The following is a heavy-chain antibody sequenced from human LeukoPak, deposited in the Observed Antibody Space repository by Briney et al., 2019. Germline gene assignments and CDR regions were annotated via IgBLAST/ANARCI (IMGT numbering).Heavy chain of an antibody. J-gene: IGHJ6*03. CDR2: IYQSETA. CDR1: GYSISSDF. V-gene: IGHV4-38-2*02. Sequence: SETLSLTCTVSGYSISSDFWGWMRQPPGKGLEWIGSIYQSETAHYNPSLKSRVTISVDTSKNQFSLKLRSVMAADTAVYYCARHASMTYYYYYMDVWGKGTTVTISS. CDR3: ARHASMTYYYYYMDV.